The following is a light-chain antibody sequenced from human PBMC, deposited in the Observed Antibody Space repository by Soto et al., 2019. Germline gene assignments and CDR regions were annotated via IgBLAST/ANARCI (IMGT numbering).Light chain of an antibody. V-gene: IGKV3-20*01. CDR2: HAS. J-gene: IGKJ5*01. CDR3: QQYGSSPSA. CDR1: QSVSSSY. Sequence: EIVLTQSPGTLSLSPGERATLSCRASQSVSSSYLAWYQQKPGQAPRLLIYHASSRATGIPDRFSGGGSGTDFTLTISRLEPEDFAIYYCQQYGSSPSAFGLGTRLEIK.